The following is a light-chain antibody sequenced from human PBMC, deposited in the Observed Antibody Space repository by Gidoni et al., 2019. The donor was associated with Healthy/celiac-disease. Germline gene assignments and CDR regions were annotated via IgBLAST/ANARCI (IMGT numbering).Light chain of an antibody. CDR2: WAS. CDR3: HQFYSTPWT. CDR1: QNVLYNSNNKNY. J-gene: IGKJ1*01. V-gene: IGKV4-1*01. Sequence: DIVMTQSPDSLAVSLGGRATINRKSSQNVLYNSNNKNYLAWYQQKAGQPPKLLIYWASTRESGVPDRFSGSGSGTDFTLTISSLQAEDVAVYYCHQFYSTPWTFGQGTKVEIK.